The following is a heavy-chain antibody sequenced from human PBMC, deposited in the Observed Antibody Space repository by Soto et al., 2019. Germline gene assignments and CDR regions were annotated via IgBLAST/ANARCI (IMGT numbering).Heavy chain of an antibody. D-gene: IGHD3-3*01. V-gene: IGHV1-69*01. CDR2: IIPIFGTA. CDR3: ARGTHRYYDFWSGYYYNWFDP. CDR1: GGTFSSYA. J-gene: IGHJ5*02. Sequence: QVPLVQSGAEVKKPGSSVKVSCKASGGTFSSYAISWVRQAPGQGLEWMGGIIPIFGTANYAQKFQGRVTITADESTSTAYMELSSLRYEDTAVYYCARGTHRYYDFWSGYYYNWFDPWGQGTLVTVSS.